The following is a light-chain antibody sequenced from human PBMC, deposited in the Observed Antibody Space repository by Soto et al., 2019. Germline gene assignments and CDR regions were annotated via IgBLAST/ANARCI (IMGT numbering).Light chain of an antibody. Sequence: QSALTQPASVSGSPGQSITISCTGSSSDVGGYNYVSWYQQHPGKAPKLIIYGVNNRPSGVSNRFSGSKSGNTASSTISGLQVEDEADYYCSSYTSTAAYVIGTGTKLTVL. CDR1: SSDVGGYNY. CDR2: GVN. J-gene: IGLJ1*01. CDR3: SSYTSTAAYV. V-gene: IGLV2-14*03.